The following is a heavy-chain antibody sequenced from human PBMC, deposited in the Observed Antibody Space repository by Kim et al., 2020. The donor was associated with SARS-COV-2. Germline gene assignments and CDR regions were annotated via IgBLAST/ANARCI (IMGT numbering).Heavy chain of an antibody. D-gene: IGHD3-22*01. V-gene: IGHV4-39*01. Sequence: SETLSLTCTVSGGSINRSNYYWGWIRQSPGKGLEWIGSVYYTGTTYYNPSLQSRVTISVDTSKNQFSLNLSSVTAADTAVYYCARHEDNYDDSRGYYFDSGGQGTLVTVSS. J-gene: IGHJ4*02. CDR1: GGSINRSNYY. CDR2: VYYTGTT. CDR3: ARHEDNYDDSRGYYFDS.